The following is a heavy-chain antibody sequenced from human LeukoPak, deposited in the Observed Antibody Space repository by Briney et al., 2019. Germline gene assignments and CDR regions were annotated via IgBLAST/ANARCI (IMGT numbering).Heavy chain of an antibody. V-gene: IGHV4-4*02. D-gene: IGHD3-22*01. CDR1: GGSISSSNW. J-gene: IGHJ4*02. CDR2: IYHSGST. Sequence: KTSGTLSLTCAVSGGSISSSNWWSWVRQPPGKGLEWIGEIYHSGSTNYNPSLKGRVTISVDKSKNQFSLKLSSVTAADTAVYYCARRPLTYYYDSSGSYYFDYWGQGTLVTVSS. CDR3: ARRPLTYYYDSSGSYYFDY.